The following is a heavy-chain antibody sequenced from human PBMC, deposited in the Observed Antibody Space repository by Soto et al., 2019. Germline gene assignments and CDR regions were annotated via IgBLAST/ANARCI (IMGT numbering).Heavy chain of an antibody. CDR2: IKQDGSET. J-gene: IGHJ5*02. CDR1: GLIFGSCW. Sequence: GGSLRLSCAASGLIFGSCWMGWARQAPGKGLEWVAVIKQDGSETYYVDSVKGRFTISRDNAKKSLYLQMNSLRGAVTAVYYCVIDWVQFSGAWGQGTTGTVS. V-gene: IGHV3-7*01. D-gene: IGHD3-10*01. CDR3: VIDWVQFSGA.